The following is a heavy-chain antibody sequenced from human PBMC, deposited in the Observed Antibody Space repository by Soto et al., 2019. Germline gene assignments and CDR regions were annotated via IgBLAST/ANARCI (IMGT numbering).Heavy chain of an antibody. D-gene: IGHD2-15*01. Sequence: ASVKVSCKASGYTFTSYYMHWVRQAPGQGLEWMGIINPSGGSTSYAQKFQGRVTITRDKSTSTAYMELSSLRSEDTAVYYCAREDIVVVVAATHYYMDVWGKGTTVTVSS. V-gene: IGHV1-46*01. CDR2: INPSGGST. CDR3: AREDIVVVVAATHYYMDV. CDR1: GYTFTSYY. J-gene: IGHJ6*03.